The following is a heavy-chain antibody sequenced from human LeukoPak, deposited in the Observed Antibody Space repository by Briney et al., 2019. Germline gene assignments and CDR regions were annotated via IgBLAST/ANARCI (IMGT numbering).Heavy chain of an antibody. CDR1: GFTFSSYE. CDR2: ISSSGSTI. V-gene: IGHV3-48*03. D-gene: IGHD2-15*01. Sequence: GGSLRLSCAASGFTFSSYEMNWVRQAPGKGLEWVSYISSSGSTIYYADSVKGRFTISRDNAKNSLYLQMNSLRAEDTAVYYCARDSGGSQYHAFDYWGPGTLVTVSS. CDR3: ARDSGGSQYHAFDY. J-gene: IGHJ4*02.